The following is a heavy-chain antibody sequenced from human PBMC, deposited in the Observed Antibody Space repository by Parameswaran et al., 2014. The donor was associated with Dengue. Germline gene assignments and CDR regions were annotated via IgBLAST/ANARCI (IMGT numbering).Heavy chain of an antibody. V-gene: IGHV3-11*03. D-gene: IGHD5-12*01. CDR2: ISSKSSHT. J-gene: IGHJ5*02. Sequence: VRQAPGKGLEWLSYISSKSSHTNYADSVKGRFTVSRDNAKNSLYLQMNSLRAEDTAVYYCARSYTHGYSRWFDPWGQGTLVTVSS. CDR3: ARSYTHGYSRWFDP.